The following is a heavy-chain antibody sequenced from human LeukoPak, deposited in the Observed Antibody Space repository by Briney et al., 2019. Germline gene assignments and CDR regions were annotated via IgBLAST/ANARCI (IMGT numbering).Heavy chain of an antibody. D-gene: IGHD5-18*01. V-gene: IGHV3-74*01. CDR1: GFILSSFW. CDR2: IDSDGSRT. CDR3: ARIYRGYSFGHTPDY. Sequence: PGGSLRLSCAVSGFILSSFWMQWVRQPPGKGLVWVSRIDSDGSRTSYADSVKGRFTISRDIAKNTMYLQMDSLRDEDTAVYYCARIYRGYSFGHTPDYWGQGTLVAVSS. J-gene: IGHJ4*02.